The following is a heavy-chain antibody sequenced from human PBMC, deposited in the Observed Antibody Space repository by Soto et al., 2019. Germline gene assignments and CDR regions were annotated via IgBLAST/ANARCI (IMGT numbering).Heavy chain of an antibody. CDR2: VYPTGST. D-gene: IGHD3-22*01. CDR3: ARASYDSIGYTFDY. V-gene: IGHV4-4*07. CDR1: GGSISPFY. J-gene: IGHJ4*02. Sequence: PSETLSLTCTVSGGSISPFYWNWIRQSAGKGLEWIGRVYPTGSTNYNYSLKSRVSMSVDTSKNQFSLKLGSVTAADTAVYYCARASYDSIGYTFDYWGQGILVTVSS.